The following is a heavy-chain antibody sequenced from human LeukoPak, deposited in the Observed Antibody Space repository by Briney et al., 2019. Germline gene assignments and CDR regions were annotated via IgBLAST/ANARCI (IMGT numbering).Heavy chain of an antibody. Sequence: GGSLRLSCAASGFTVSSNYMSWVRQAPGKGLEWVSVIYSGGSTYYADSVKGRFTISRDNSKNTLYLQMNSLRAEDTAVYCCATQLLSDAFDIWGQGTMVTVSS. V-gene: IGHV3-66*02. CDR2: IYSGGST. J-gene: IGHJ3*02. CDR1: GFTVSSNY. CDR3: ATQLLSDAFDI. D-gene: IGHD2-2*01.